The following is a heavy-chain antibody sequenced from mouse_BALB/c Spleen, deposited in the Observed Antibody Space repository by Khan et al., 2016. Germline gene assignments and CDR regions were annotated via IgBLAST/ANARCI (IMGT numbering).Heavy chain of an antibody. CDR3: AAPQILWSFAY. V-gene: IGHV9-2-1*01. D-gene: IGHD1-1*02. Sequence: QIQLVQSGPELKKPGETVKISCKASGYTFTDYSMHWVKQAPGKGLQWMGWINTETGEPTSADDFKGRFAFSLETSASTASLQINNLKNEDTATYVCAAPQILWSFAYWVQGTLVTVSA. CDR2: INTETGEP. CDR1: GYTFTDYS. J-gene: IGHJ3*01.